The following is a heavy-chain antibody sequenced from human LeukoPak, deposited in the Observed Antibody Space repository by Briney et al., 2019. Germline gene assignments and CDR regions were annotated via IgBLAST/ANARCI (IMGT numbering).Heavy chain of an antibody. J-gene: IGHJ6*03. CDR1: GYTFTSYD. Sequence: ASVEVSCKASGYTFTSYDINWVRQATGQGLEWVGWMNSNSGNTGYAQKFQGRVTMTRNTSISTAYMELSSLRSEDTAVYYCARGPLYCSGGSCYYYYMDVWGKGTTVTVSS. V-gene: IGHV1-8*01. CDR3: ARGPLYCSGGSCYYYYMDV. CDR2: MNSNSGNT. D-gene: IGHD2-15*01.